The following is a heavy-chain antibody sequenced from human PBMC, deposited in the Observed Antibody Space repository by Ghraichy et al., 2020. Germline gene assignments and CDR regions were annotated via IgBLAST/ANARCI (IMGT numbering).Heavy chain of an antibody. CDR2: IFYTDTT. Sequence: SETLSLTCTVSGGSVSSGSYYWSWIRQPPGKKLEWIGYIFYTDTTHSNPSLGSRVTISVDTFANRFSLKLRSLPAAATAVYYCARGVPGYYFDYWGQGTLVTVSS. CDR3: ARGVPGYYFDY. D-gene: IGHD7-27*01. CDR1: GGSVSSGSYY. J-gene: IGHJ4*02. V-gene: IGHV4-61*01.